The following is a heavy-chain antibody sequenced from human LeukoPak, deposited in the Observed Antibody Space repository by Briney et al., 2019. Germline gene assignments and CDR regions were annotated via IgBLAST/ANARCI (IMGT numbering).Heavy chain of an antibody. J-gene: IGHJ5*02. D-gene: IGHD1-26*01. V-gene: IGHV1-2*02. CDR2: INPNSGGT. CDR1: GYTFTGYY. CDR3: ARDFSGSYSGWFDP. Sequence: ASVKVSCKASGYTFTGYYMHWVRQAPGQGLEWMGWINPNSGGTNYAQKFQGRVTMTRDTSISTAYMELRRLRPDATAVYYCARDFSGSYSGWFDPWGQGTLVTVSS.